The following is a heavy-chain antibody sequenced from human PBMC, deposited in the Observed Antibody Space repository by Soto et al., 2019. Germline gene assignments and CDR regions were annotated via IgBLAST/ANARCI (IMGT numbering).Heavy chain of an antibody. J-gene: IGHJ4*02. D-gene: IGHD3-16*01. CDR3: ARSPPMYYDYIWGKTEVFDY. CDR2: IYYSGST. Sequence: PSETLSLTCTVSGGSISSSSYYWGWIRQPPGKGLEWIGSIYYSGSTYYNPSLKSRVTISVDTSKNQFSLKLSSVTAADTAVYYCARSPPMYYDYIWGKTEVFDYWGQGTLVTVSS. V-gene: IGHV4-39*01. CDR1: GGSISSSSYY.